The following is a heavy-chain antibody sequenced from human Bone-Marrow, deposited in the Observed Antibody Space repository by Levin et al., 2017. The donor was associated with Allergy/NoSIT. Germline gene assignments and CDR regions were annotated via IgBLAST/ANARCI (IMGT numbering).Heavy chain of an antibody. D-gene: IGHD2-15*01. CDR3: ARNNIVVVVADTTDYGMDV. Sequence: GESLKISCVASGFSFSNYSMTWVRQTPGKGLEWVSSINSISSYIYYADSVKGRFTIFRDKAKKSLYLQMNSLRAEDTAVYYCARNNIVVVVADTTDYGMDVWGQGTTVTVSS. CDR2: INSISSYI. J-gene: IGHJ6*02. CDR1: GFSFSNYS. V-gene: IGHV3-21*01.